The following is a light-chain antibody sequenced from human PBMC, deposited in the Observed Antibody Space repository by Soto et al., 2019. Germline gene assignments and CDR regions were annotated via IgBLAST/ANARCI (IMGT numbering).Light chain of an antibody. Sequence: EIVLTQAPGTLSLSPGERATLSCTSSQSLSNNSYLAGYQQKPGQEPRLLIYGASSRATGIPDRFSGSGSGTDFTLTFSRLEPEDFAVYYCESYGTSITFGGGTKVDIK. CDR2: GAS. J-gene: IGKJ4*01. CDR1: QSLSNNSY. V-gene: IGKV3-20*01. CDR3: ESYGTSIT.